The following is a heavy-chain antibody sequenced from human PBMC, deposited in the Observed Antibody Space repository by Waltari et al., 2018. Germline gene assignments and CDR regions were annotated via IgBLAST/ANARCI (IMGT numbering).Heavy chain of an antibody. J-gene: IGHJ4*02. CDR2: IYSRGFT. V-gene: IGHV4-39*07. CDR1: GVSITASKYY. Sequence: HLQESGPGLVRPSEPLSLTCTVSGVSITASKYYWGWIRLPPGKGPEWIGSIYSRGFTYGNPSIKSRVTSSIDSSENQFSLKLTSMRAADTAVYFCARSDGYDWKYYCDYWGQGTLVTVSS. D-gene: IGHD1-1*01. CDR3: ARSDGYDWKYYCDY.